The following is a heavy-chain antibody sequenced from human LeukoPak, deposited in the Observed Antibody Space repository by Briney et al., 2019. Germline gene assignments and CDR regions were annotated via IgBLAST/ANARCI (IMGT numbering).Heavy chain of an antibody. CDR2: ISPSGGST. CDR3: ARGGAGSYDSSGYYYY. V-gene: IGHV1-46*01. J-gene: IGHJ4*02. D-gene: IGHD3-22*01. Sequence: ASVKVSCKASGYTFTSYYMHWVRQAPGQGLEWMGIISPSGGSTSYAQKFQGRVTMTRDTSTSTVYMELSSLRSEDTAVYYCARGGAGSYDSSGYYYYWGQGTLVTVSS. CDR1: GYTFTSYY.